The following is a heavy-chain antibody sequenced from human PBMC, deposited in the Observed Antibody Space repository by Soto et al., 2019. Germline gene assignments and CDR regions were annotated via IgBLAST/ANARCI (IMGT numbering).Heavy chain of an antibody. CDR2: IYHSGST. Sequence: SESLSLTCAVSGYSISSGYYWGWIRQPPGKGLEWIGSIYHSGSTYYNPSLKSRVTISVDTSKNQFSLKLSSVTAADTAVYYCASSLTVTTYFLNAFDIWGQGTMVT. V-gene: IGHV4-38-2*01. CDR3: ASSLTVTTYFLNAFDI. CDR1: GYSISSGYY. J-gene: IGHJ3*02. D-gene: IGHD4-17*01.